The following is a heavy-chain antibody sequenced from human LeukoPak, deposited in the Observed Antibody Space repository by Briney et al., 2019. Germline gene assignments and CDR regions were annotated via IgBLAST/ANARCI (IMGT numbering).Heavy chain of an antibody. J-gene: IGHJ4*02. CDR2: ISGSGGST. D-gene: IGHD2-15*01. CDR1: GFTFSSYA. CDR3: ARTYRYCSGGSCYSIFPDY. Sequence: GGSLRLSCAASGFTFSSYAMSWVRQAPGKGLEWVSAISGSGGSTHYADSVKGRFTISRDNSKNTLYLQMNSLRAEDTAVYYCARTYRYCSGGSCYSIFPDYWGQGTLVTVSS. V-gene: IGHV3-23*01.